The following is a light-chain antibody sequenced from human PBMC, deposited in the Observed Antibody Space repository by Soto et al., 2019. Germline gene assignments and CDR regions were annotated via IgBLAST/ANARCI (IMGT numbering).Light chain of an antibody. Sequence: QLVLTQSPSASASLGASVKLTCTLSSGYSTYGIAWHQQQPEKGPRFLMKLNSDGSHNKGDGIPDRFSGSSSGAERYLTISSLQLEDEADYYGQTWGTGIWVFGGGTKLTVL. J-gene: IGLJ3*02. V-gene: IGLV4-69*01. CDR1: SGYSTYG. CDR2: LNSDGSH. CDR3: QTWGTGIWV.